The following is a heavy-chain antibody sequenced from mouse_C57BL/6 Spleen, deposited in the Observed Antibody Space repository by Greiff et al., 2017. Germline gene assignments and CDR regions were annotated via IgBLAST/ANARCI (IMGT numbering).Heavy chain of an antibody. V-gene: IGHV1-19*01. Sequence: EVQLQQSGPVLVKPGASVKMSCKASGYTFTDYYMNWVKQSHGKSLEWIGVINPYNGGTSYNQKFKGKATLTVDKSSSTAYMELNSLTSEDSAVYYCARGDYGSLYYFDYWGQGTTLTVSS. CDR3: ARGDYGSLYYFDY. CDR1: GYTFTDYY. D-gene: IGHD1-1*01. J-gene: IGHJ2*01. CDR2: INPYNGGT.